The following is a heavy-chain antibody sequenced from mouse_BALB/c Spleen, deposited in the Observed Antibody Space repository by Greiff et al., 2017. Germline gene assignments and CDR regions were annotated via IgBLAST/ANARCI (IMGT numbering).Heavy chain of an antibody. CDR1: GFSLTSYG. CDR2: IWAGGST. J-gene: IGHJ4*01. V-gene: IGHV2-9*02. D-gene: IGHD2-1*01. CDR3: ARAPYGNYEGVDY. Sequence: QVQLKESGPGLVAPSQSLSITCTVSGFSLTSYGVHWVRQPPGKGLEWLGVIWAGGSTNYNSALMSRLSISKDNSKSQVFLKMNSLQTDDTAMYYCARAPYGNYEGVDYWGQGTSVTVYS.